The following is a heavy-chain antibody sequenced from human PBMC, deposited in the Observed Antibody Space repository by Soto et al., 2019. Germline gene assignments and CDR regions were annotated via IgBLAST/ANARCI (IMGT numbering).Heavy chain of an antibody. CDR1: GFTFSSYA. Sequence: PGGSLRLSCAASGFTFSSYAMHWVRQAPGKGLEWVAVISYDGSNKYYADSVKGRFTISRDNAKNTLYLQMNSLRAEDTAVYYCARVLKSSGWDNDVFDIWGQGTMVT. CDR2: ISYDGSNK. D-gene: IGHD6-19*01. J-gene: IGHJ3*02. V-gene: IGHV3-30-3*01. CDR3: ARVLKSSGWDNDVFDI.